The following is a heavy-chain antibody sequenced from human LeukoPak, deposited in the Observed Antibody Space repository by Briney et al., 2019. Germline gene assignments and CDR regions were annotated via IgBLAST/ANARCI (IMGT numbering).Heavy chain of an antibody. V-gene: IGHV3-21*01. D-gene: IGHD3-10*01. CDR1: GFTFSDYY. CDR3: AREMVRGVYGMDV. CDR2: ISSSSSYI. J-gene: IGHJ6*02. Sequence: GESLRLSCEASGFTFSDYYMSWVRQAPGKGLEWVSSISSSSSYIYYADSVKGRFTISRDNAKNSLYLQMNSLRAEDTAVYYCAREMVRGVYGMDVWGQGTTVTVSS.